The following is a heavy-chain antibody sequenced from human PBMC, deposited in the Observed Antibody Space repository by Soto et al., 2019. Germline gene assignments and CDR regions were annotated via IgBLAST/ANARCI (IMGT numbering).Heavy chain of an antibody. CDR1: GGTFSTYA. Sequence: QVQLVQSGAEVKKPGSSVKVSCKASGGTFSTYAISWVRQAPGQGLEWMGGIIPILDTANYAQKFQGGVRITADESTSTAYMELSSLRSEDTAVYYCAREGYYDSSGSRYGYFDLWGRGTLVTVSS. V-gene: IGHV1-69*01. D-gene: IGHD3-22*01. CDR3: AREGYYDSSGSRYGYFDL. J-gene: IGHJ2*01. CDR2: IIPILDTA.